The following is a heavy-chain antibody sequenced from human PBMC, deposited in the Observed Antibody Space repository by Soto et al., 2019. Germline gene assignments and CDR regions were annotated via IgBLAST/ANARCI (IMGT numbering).Heavy chain of an antibody. CDR3: AREDASSGYAGTFQY. CDR1: GFTFSSYW. J-gene: IGHJ1*01. Sequence: WWSLRLSCAVSGFTFSSYWKHWVRRAPGKGLEWVAVIGHDGTATSCPASVKGRFTISRDNSKNTLYLEMNSLRVEDTAVYYCAREDASSGYAGTFQYWGQGTLVTVSS. D-gene: IGHD3-22*01. V-gene: IGHV3-30-3*01. CDR2: IGHDGTAT.